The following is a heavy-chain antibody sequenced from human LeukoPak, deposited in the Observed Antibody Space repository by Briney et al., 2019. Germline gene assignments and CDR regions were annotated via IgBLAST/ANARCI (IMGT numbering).Heavy chain of an antibody. J-gene: IGHJ4*02. V-gene: IGHV3-30-3*01. CDR3: ARHYFDY. CDR2: ISYDGSNK. CDR1: GFTFSSYA. Sequence: GRSLRLSCAASGFTFSSYAMHWVRQAPGKGLEWVAVISYDGSNKYYADSVKGRFTISRDNSKNTLYLQMNSLRAEDTAVYYCARHYFDYWGQGTPVTVSS.